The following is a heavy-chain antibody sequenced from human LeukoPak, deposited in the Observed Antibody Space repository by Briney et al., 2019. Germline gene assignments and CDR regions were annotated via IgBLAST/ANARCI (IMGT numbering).Heavy chain of an antibody. CDR2: IYDSGTI. CDR3: ASSYSNSWYDY. J-gene: IGHJ4*02. V-gene: IGHV4-31*03. D-gene: IGHD6-13*01. Sequence: SETLSLTCTVSLASISSGGYYWSWIRQLPGKGLEWIGYIYDSGTIYSNPSLKSRLTLSVDTSKNQLSLRLTSVTAADTAVYYCASSYSNSWYDYWGQGTLVAISS. CDR1: LASISSGGYY.